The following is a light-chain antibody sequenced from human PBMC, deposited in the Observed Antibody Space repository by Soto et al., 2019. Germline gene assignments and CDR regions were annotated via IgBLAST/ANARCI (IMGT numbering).Light chain of an antibody. Sequence: IQMTQSPSSLSASVGDRVTITCRASQSISTYLNWYQQRPGKAPEVLIYAASRLQGGVPSRFSGSGSGTDFTLTINSLQPEDSASYYCHQSYSTPWTFGQGTKVDIK. CDR1: QSISTY. J-gene: IGKJ1*01. CDR2: AAS. V-gene: IGKV1-39*01. CDR3: HQSYSTPWT.